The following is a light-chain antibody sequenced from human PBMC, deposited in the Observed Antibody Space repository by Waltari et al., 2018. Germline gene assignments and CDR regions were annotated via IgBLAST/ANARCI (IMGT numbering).Light chain of an antibody. CDR1: QSFSSN. V-gene: IGKV3-15*01. CDR2: GAS. CDR3: QQYNNWPPYT. Sequence: EIVMTQSPATLSASPGERATLSCRPSQSFSSNLAWYQQKPGQAPRLLIYGASTRAAGVPARFSGSGSGTEFTLTISSLQSEDFAAYYCQQYNNWPPYTFGQGTKLEVK. J-gene: IGKJ2*01.